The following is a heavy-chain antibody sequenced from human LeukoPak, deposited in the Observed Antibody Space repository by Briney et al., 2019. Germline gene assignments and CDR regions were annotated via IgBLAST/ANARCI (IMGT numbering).Heavy chain of an antibody. J-gene: IGHJ5*02. V-gene: IGHV4-39*01. CDR2: IYYSGST. D-gene: IGHD6-19*01. CDR3: ARRFSGWRLNWFDP. Sequence: SETLSLTCTVSGGSISSSSYYWGWIRQPPGKGLEWIGSIYYSGSTYYNPSLKSRVTISVDTSKNQFSLKLSSVTAADTAVYYCARRFSGWRLNWFDPWGQGTLATVSS. CDR1: GGSISSSSYY.